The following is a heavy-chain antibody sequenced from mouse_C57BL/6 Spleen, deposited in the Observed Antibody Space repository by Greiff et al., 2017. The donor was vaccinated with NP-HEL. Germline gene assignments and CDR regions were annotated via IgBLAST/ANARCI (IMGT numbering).Heavy chain of an antibody. CDR1: GFTFSDYG. D-gene: IGHD2-12*01. CDR3: ARGPTDSRPSDY. J-gene: IGHJ2*01. CDR2: ISSGSSTI. Sequence: EVNVVESGGGLVKPGGSLKLSCAASGFTFSDYGMHWVRQAPEKGLEWVAYISSGSSTIYYADTVKGRFPISRDNATNTLFLQMTILRSDDTAMYYCARGPTDSRPSDYWGQGTTLTVSS. V-gene: IGHV5-17*01.